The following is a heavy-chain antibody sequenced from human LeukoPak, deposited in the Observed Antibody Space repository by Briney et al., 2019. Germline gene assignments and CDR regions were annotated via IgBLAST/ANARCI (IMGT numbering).Heavy chain of an antibody. V-gene: IGHV4-4*09. J-gene: IGHJ6*03. CDR3: ARGYYDFWSGYSSYYYYYMDV. CDR1: GGSISSYY. Sequence: SETLSLTCTVSGGSISSYYWSWFRQPPGKGLEWIGYIYTSGSTNYNPSLKSRVTISVDTSKNQFSLKLSSVTAADTAVYYCARGYYDFWSGYSSYYYYYMDVWGKGTTVTVSS. CDR2: IYTSGST. D-gene: IGHD3-3*01.